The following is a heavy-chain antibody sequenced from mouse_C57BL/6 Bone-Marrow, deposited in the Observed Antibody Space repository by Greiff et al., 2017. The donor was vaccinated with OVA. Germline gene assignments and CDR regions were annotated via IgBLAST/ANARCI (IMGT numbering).Heavy chain of an antibody. CDR3: ARIYDGYFAWFAY. CDR1: GFTFSSYA. Sequence: VQLVESGGGLVKPGGSLKLSCAASGFTFSSYAMSWVRQTPEKRLEWVATISDGGSYTYYPDNVKGRFTISRDNAKNNLYLQMSHLKSEDTAMYYCARIYDGYFAWFAYWGQGTLVTVSA. D-gene: IGHD2-3*01. J-gene: IGHJ3*01. CDR2: ISDGGSYT. V-gene: IGHV5-4*01.